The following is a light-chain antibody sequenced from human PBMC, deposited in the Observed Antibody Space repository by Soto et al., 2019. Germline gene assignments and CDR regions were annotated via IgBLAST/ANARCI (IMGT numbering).Light chain of an antibody. CDR2: ASS. CDR3: QHFNKWPRT. CDR1: QSSSTF. Sequence: TQSPATLPLSPRERATLSCRASQSSSTFLSWYQQRPGQPPRLLIYASSIRAAGFPARFSGSGSGTDFTLTISRLQAEDVAIYYCQHFNKWPRTFGQGTKVDIK. J-gene: IGKJ1*01. V-gene: IGKV3D-15*01.